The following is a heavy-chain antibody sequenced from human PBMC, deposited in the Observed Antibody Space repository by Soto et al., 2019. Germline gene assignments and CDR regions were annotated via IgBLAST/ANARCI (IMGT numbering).Heavy chain of an antibody. J-gene: IGHJ6*02. D-gene: IGHD3-9*01. CDR2: IDPSDSYT. V-gene: IGHV5-10-1*01. Sequence: PGESLKISCKGSGYSFTSYWISWVRQMPGKGLEWMGRIDPSDSYTNYSPSFQGHITISADKSISTAYLQWSSLKASDTAMYYCARMGYDSWTGYPYYYYGMDVWGQGTTVTVSS. CDR3: ARMGYDSWTGYPYYYYGMDV. CDR1: GYSFTSYW.